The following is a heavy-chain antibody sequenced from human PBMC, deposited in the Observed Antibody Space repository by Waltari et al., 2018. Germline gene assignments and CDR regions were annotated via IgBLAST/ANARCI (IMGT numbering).Heavy chain of an antibody. CDR1: GGSVSRSIYY. Sequence: QLQLQASGPGLVKPSATLSLTCTVSGGSVSRSIYYWGWIRQPPGKGMEGIGTIFYTGSTNYNPSRESRNTMSLDTSKNQFSLKLKAESSAETAVYYCARSGWGPLDAFDLWGQGTKVTVSS. J-gene: IGHJ3*01. D-gene: IGHD3-3*01. V-gene: IGHV4-39*01. CDR2: IFYTGST. CDR3: ARSGWGPLDAFDL.